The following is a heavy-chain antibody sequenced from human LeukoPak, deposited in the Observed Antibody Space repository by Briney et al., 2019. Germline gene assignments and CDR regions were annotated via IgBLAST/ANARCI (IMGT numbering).Heavy chain of an antibody. Sequence: SETLSLTCTVSGGSIRSYYWGWIRQPPGKGLEWIGSIYYSGSTYYNPSLKSRVTISVDTSKNQFSLKLSSVTAADTAVYYCARFDPWFDPWGQGTLVTVSS. J-gene: IGHJ5*02. CDR3: ARFDPWFDP. D-gene: IGHD3-9*01. V-gene: IGHV4-39*01. CDR2: IYYSGST. CDR1: GGSIRSYY.